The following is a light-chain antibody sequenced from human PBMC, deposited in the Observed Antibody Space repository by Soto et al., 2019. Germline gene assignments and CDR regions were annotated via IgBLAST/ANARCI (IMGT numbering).Light chain of an antibody. CDR1: QSISTY. CDR2: AAS. CDR3: QQSYSISPYT. V-gene: IGKV1-39*01. J-gene: IGKJ2*01. Sequence: DIPMTQSPSSLSASVGDKVTITCRASQSISTYLNWYQQKPGKAPKLLIFAASSLQSGVPSRFSGSGSGTEFTLTISGLQPEDFSTYYCQQSYSISPYTFGQGTKLGI.